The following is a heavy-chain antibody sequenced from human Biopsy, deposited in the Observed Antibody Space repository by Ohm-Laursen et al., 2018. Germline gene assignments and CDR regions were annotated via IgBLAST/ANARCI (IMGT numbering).Heavy chain of an antibody. D-gene: IGHD3-16*01. CDR3: ARRRGADFDY. V-gene: IGHV1-69*13. Sequence: GASVKVSCKTSGGTFNSYVITWVRQAPGQGLEWLGGIIPFSGTINYAQAFRGRVAITADESTSTVYLDLSSLRSEDTATYYCARRRGADFDYWGQGTVVTVSS. CDR1: GGTFNSYV. J-gene: IGHJ4*02. CDR2: IIPFSGTI.